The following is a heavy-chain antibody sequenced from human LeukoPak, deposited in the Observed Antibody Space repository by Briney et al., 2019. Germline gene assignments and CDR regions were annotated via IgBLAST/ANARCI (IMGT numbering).Heavy chain of an antibody. CDR3: AKDPWAYDSSGYYYS. D-gene: IGHD3-22*01. CDR1: GFTFSSYG. V-gene: IGHV3-30*18. CDR2: ISYDGSNK. J-gene: IGHJ4*02. Sequence: GGSLRLSCAASGFTFSSYGMHWVRQAPGKGLEWVAVISYDGSNKYYADSVKGRFTISRDNSKNTLYLQMNSLRAEDSAVYYCAKDPWAYDSSGYYYSWGQGTLVTVSS.